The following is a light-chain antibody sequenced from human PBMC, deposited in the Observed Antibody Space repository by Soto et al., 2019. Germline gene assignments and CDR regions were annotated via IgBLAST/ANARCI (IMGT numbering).Light chain of an antibody. CDR3: QQYNNWPQT. J-gene: IGKJ1*01. V-gene: IGKV3-15*01. CDR2: GAS. CDR1: QSVNTN. Sequence: EIVLTQSPGTLSLSPGERATLSCRASQSVNTNLAWYQQKAGQAPRLLIYGASTRAADVPARFSGGGSGTEFTLTISSLQSEDFAEYHCQQYNNWPQTFGQGTKVDIK.